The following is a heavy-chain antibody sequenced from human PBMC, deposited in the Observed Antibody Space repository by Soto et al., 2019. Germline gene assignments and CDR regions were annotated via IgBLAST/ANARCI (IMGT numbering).Heavy chain of an antibody. V-gene: IGHV1-69*12. D-gene: IGHD2-2*01. CDR3: ARERSVGYCITTTCPKPFYYDAMDV. CDR2: IIPIFGTP. CDR1: GGTFTNYA. J-gene: IGHJ6*02. Sequence: QVQLVQSGAEVKKPGSSLKVSCKASGGTFTNYAFSWVRQAPGQGLEWMGGIIPIFGTPDYAQKFQGRVTITADESTRTAPMELSSLRSDDTAVYFCARERSVGYCITTTCPKPFYYDAMDVWGQGTTVTVSS.